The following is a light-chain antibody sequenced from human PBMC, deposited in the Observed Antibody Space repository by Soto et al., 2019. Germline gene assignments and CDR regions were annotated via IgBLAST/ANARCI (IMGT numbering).Light chain of an antibody. V-gene: IGKV1-6*01. Sequence: IQMTQFPSSLSASVGDRVTITCRASQGIRNDLGWYQQKSGRAPKLLIFGASTLQSGVPSRFSGSGSGTDFTLTISSLQPEDFATYYCQQVNVYPSTFGGGTKVDIK. J-gene: IGKJ4*01. CDR3: QQVNVYPST. CDR1: QGIRND. CDR2: GAS.